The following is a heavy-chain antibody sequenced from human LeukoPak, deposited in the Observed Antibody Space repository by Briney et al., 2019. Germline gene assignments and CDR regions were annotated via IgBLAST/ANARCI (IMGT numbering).Heavy chain of an antibody. D-gene: IGHD5-24*01. Sequence: SETLSLTCTVSGGSISSSSYYWGWIRQPPGKGLEWIGSIYYSGSTYYNPSLKSRVTISVDTSKNQFSLKLSSVTAADTAVYYCAAGWLQLNYWGQGTLVTVSS. CDR2: IYYSGST. CDR3: AAGWLQLNY. V-gene: IGHV4-39*07. J-gene: IGHJ4*02. CDR1: GGSISSSSYY.